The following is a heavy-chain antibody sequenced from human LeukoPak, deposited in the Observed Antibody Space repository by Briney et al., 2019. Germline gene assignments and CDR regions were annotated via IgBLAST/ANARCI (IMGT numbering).Heavy chain of an antibody. V-gene: IGHV3-30*18. CDR2: ISYDGSNK. CDR3: AKDVCYGSGFVYYGMDV. D-gene: IGHD3-10*01. J-gene: IGHJ6*04. CDR1: GFTFSSYG. Sequence: GGSLRLSCAASGFTFSSYGMHWVRQAPGKGLEWVAVISYDGSNKYYADSVKGRFTISRDNSKNTLYLQMNSLRAEDTAVYYCAKDVCYGSGFVYYGMDVWGKGTTVTVSS.